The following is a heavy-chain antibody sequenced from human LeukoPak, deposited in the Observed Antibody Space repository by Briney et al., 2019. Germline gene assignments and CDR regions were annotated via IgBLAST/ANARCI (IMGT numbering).Heavy chain of an antibody. V-gene: IGHV1-8*01. Sequence: ASVKVSCKASGYTFTSYDINWVRQATGQGLEWMGWMNPNSGNTGYAQKFQGRVTTTRNTSISTAYMELSSLRSEDTAVYYCARGGSFSAGYSSSWDNWFDPWGQGTLVTVSS. CDR3: ARGGSFSAGYSSSWDNWFDP. D-gene: IGHD6-13*01. J-gene: IGHJ5*02. CDR1: GYTFTSYD. CDR2: MNPNSGNT.